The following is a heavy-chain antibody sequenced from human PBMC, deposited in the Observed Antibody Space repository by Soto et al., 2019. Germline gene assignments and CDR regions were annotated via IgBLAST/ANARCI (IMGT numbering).Heavy chain of an antibody. V-gene: IGHV3-33*01. CDR3: ARQVNTMIVVVTYYYGMDV. J-gene: IGHJ6*02. CDR1: GFTFNNYV. D-gene: IGHD3-22*01. CDR2: IWNDGNGY. Sequence: GGSLRLSCAASGFTFNNYVMHWVRQAPGKGLEWVAVIWNDGNGYYYANSVKGRFTISADKSISTAYLQWSSLKASDTAMYYCARQVNTMIVVVTYYYGMDVWGQGTTVTVSS.